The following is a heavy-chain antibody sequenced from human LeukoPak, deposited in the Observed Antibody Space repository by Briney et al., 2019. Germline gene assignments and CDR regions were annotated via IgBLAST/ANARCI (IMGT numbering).Heavy chain of an antibody. D-gene: IGHD3-3*01. CDR1: GGSLRGYY. V-gene: IGHV4-34*01. CDR2: INHSGST. Sequence: SETLSLTCAGYGGSLRGYYWSWIRQPPGKGLEWIGEINHSGSTNYNPSLKSRVTISVDTSKNQFSLKLSSVTAADTAVYYCASRPNYDFYSGGNYWGQGTLVTVSS. CDR3: ASRPNYDFYSGGNY. J-gene: IGHJ4*02.